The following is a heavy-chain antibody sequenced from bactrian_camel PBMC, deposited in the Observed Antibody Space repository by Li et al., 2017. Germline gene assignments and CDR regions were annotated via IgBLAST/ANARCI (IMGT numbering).Heavy chain of an antibody. J-gene: IGHJ4*01. V-gene: IGHV3S40*01. Sequence: DVQLVESGGGSVQAGGSLRLSCAASGYTYSSYCLGWFRQAPGKEREGVAAIHTAGSSTYYGDAVKGRFTISQEKSNNTVFLTMNSAKPEDTAMYYCAAVTFCRGSYCCRLDDLNKFNYWARGTQVTVS. D-gene: IGHD2*01. CDR2: IHTAGSST. CDR1: GYTYSSYC.